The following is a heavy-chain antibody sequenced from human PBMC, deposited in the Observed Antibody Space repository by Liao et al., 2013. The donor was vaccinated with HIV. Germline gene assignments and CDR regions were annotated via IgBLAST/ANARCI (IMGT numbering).Heavy chain of an antibody. CDR3: ARGTIAARFQH. J-gene: IGHJ1*01. V-gene: IGHV4-34*01. D-gene: IGHD6-13*01. CDR2: INHRGST. Sequence: QVQLQQWGAGLLKSSETLSLTCAVYGGSFSGYFWSWIRQPPGKGLEWIGEINHRGSTNYNPSLKSRVTISVDTSKNQLSLKLSSVTAADTAVYYCARGTIAARFQHWARAPWSPSPQ. CDR1: GGSFSGYF.